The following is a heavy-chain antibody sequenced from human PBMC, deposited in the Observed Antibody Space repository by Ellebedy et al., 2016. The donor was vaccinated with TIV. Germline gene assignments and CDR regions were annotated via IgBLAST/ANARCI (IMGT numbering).Heavy chain of an antibody. CDR1: GYTFTSYA. CDR2: INTNTGSP. CDR3: ARNHYDFLTAYAHPPNY. J-gene: IGHJ4*02. D-gene: IGHD3-9*01. Sequence: AASVKVSCKASGYTFTSYAMNWVRQAPGQGLEWMGWINTNTGSPTYAQAFTGRFFCSLDTSVSTAYLQISSLKAEDTAVYYCARNHYDFLTAYAHPPNYWGQGTLVTVSS. V-gene: IGHV7-4-1*02.